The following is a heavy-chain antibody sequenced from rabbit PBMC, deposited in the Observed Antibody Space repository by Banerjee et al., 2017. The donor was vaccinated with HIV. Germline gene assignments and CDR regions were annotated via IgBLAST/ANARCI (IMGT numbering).Heavy chain of an antibody. CDR2: IYPDYGTT. V-gene: IGHV1S45*01. CDR1: GFSFSSRYW. J-gene: IGHJ4*01. D-gene: IGHD1-1*01. Sequence: QEQLEESGGDLVKPEGSLTLTCTASGFSFSSRYWICWVRQAPGKGLEWIAYIYPDYGTTDYASWVNGRFTISLDNAQNTVFLQMTSLTAADTATYFCARHASGSGYYYYFNLWGPGTLVTVS. CDR3: ARHASGSGYYYYFNL.